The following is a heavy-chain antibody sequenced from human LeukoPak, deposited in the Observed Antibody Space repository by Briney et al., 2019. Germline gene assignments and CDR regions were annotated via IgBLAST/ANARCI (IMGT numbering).Heavy chain of an antibody. J-gene: IGHJ4*02. CDR1: GFTVSSDY. CDR3: ARATLDN. CDR2: IYSGGST. V-gene: IGHV3-53*01. Sequence: GGSLRLSCAASGFTVSSDYISWVRQAPGKGLEWVSVIYSGGSTNYADSVRARFTISRDNSKNTAYLQMNSLRVEDTAVYYCARATLDNWGQGTLVTVSS.